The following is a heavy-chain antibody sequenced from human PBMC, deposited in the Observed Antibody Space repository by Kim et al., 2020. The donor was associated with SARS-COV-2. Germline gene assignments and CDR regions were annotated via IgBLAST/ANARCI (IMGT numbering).Heavy chain of an antibody. D-gene: IGHD3-10*01. CDR3: ARGRRGVEYGSGIYYYGMDV. CDR2: ISSSSSYI. V-gene: IGHV3-21*01. Sequence: GGSLRLSCAASGFTFSSYSMNWVRQAPGKGLEWVSSISSSSSYIYYADSVKGRFTISRDNAKNSLYLQMNSLRAEDTAVYYCARGRRGVEYGSGIYYYGMDVWGQGTTVTVSS. J-gene: IGHJ6*02. CDR1: GFTFSSYS.